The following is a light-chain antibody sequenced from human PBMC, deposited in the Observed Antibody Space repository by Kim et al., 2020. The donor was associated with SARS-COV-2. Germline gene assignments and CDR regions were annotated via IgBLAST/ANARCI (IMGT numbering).Light chain of an antibody. CDR3: ASWDDSLSGWV. Sequence: GQRVTIYCSGPSSSVGSNSVKWYQELPGTAPKVLIYSNNQRPSGVPDRFSGSKSGTSDSLAISGLQSDDEADYYCASWDDSLSGWVFGGGTQLTVL. CDR2: SNN. CDR1: SSSVGSNS. V-gene: IGLV1-44*01. J-gene: IGLJ3*02.